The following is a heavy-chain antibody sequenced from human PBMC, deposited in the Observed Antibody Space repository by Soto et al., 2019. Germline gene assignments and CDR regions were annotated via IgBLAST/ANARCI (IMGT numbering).Heavy chain of an antibody. V-gene: IGHV3-53*01. Sequence: QSVGSLRLSCASSVFTVSSNYMSWVRHSPGKWLEWVSVIYSGESKLYADSVKGRFTISRDNFKNTLYLQMNSLRAEDTAVYYCARDPSRSSYLGWFEPWGQGALVNVSS. CDR2: IYSGESK. CDR3: ARDPSRSSYLGWFEP. CDR1: VFTVSSNY. J-gene: IGHJ5*02. D-gene: IGHD6-6*01.